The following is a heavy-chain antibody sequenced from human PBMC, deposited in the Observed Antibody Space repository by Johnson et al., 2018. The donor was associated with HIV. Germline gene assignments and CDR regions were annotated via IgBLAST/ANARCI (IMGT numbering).Heavy chain of an antibody. V-gene: IGHV3-15*01. CDR3: ARAPGYSRAFDI. D-gene: IGHD5-18*01. J-gene: IGHJ3*02. CDR1: GFTFTNAW. Sequence: VQLVESGGGLVKPGGSLRLSCAASGFTFTNAWMTWVRQAPGKGLEWVGRIKSKTDGGTTDYAAPVKGRFTISRDNSKNTLYLQMNSLRAEDTAVYYCARAPGYSRAFDIWGQGTMVTVST. CDR2: IKSKTDGGTT.